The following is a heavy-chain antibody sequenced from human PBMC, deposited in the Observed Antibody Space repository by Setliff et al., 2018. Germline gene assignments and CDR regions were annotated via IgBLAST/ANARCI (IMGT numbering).Heavy chain of an antibody. CDR3: ARGYDSGGWNY. CDR2: IFPADSDT. CDR1: GYRFSSYW. V-gene: IGHV5-51*01. D-gene: IGHD3-22*01. J-gene: IGHJ4*02. Sequence: GESLKISCKGSGYRFSSYWIGWVRQMPGKGLEWIGIIFPADSDTRYSPSFQGQVTISADKSISTAHLQWDSLKASDTAMYYCARGYDSGGWNYWGQGTLVTVSS.